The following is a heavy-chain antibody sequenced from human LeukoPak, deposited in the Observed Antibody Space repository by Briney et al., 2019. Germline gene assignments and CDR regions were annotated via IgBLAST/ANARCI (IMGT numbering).Heavy chain of an antibody. CDR3: VVVVEPPGSDGSDV. CDR2: INADGSTT. V-gene: IGHV3-74*03. D-gene: IGHD1-14*01. CDR1: VFTFGNSW. Sequence: GGSLRLSCAASVFTFGNSWVHWVRQPPGKGLVCVSLINADGSTTTYADSVKGRFTISRDNARNTVSLQMSSLTIEDTAVYYCVVVVEPPGSDGSDVWGQGTMITVSS. J-gene: IGHJ3*01.